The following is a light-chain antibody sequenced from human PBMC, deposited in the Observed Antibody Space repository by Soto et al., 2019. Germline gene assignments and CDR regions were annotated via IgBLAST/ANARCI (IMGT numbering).Light chain of an antibody. CDR3: QQANSFPIP. CDR2: AAS. V-gene: IGKV1D-12*01. Sequence: DIQMYQSPSAVSASVGDRVTITCRASQGFSNWLAWYQQKPGKAPKLLIYAASSLQSGVPSRFSGSGSGTEFTLTISSLQPEDFATYYCQQANSFPIPFGQGTRLAIK. CDR1: QGFSNW. J-gene: IGKJ5*01.